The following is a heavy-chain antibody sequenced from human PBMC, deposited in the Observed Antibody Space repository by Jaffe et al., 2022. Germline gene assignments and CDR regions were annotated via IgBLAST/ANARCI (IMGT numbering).Heavy chain of an antibody. Sequence: QVQLQQWGAGLLKPSETLSLTCAVYGGSFSGYYWSWIRQPPGKGLEWIGEINHSGSTNYNPSLKSRVTISVDTSKNQFSLKLSSVTAADTAVYYCARGRPGVKRGGSWTVPYFDYWGQGTLVTVSS. J-gene: IGHJ4*02. D-gene: IGHD2-15*01. V-gene: IGHV4-34*01. CDR1: GGSFSGYY. CDR2: INHSGST. CDR3: ARGRPGVKRGGSWTVPYFDY.